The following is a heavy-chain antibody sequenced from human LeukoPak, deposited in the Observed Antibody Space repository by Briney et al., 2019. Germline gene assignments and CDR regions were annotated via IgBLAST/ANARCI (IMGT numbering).Heavy chain of an antibody. D-gene: IGHD2-15*01. CDR3: ARGLGGYCSGGSCPNYFDY. V-gene: IGHV3-66*01. CDR1: GFTVSSNY. Sequence: GGSLRLSCAASGFTVSSNYMSWVRQAPGKGLEWVSVIYSGGSTYYADSVKGRFTISRDNSKNTLYLQMNSLRAEDTAVYYCARGLGGYCSGGSCPNYFDYWGQGTLVTVSS. CDR2: IYSGGST. J-gene: IGHJ4*02.